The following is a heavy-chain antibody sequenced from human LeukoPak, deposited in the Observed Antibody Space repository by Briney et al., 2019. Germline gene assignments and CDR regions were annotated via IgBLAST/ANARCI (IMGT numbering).Heavy chain of an antibody. V-gene: IGHV6-1*01. J-gene: IGHJ4*02. CDR3: ARDFDSYSGSYHWTFDY. Sequence: SQTLSLTCAISGDSVCSNSAAWNWIRQSPSRGLEWLGRTYYRSKWYNDYAVSVKSRITINPDTSKNQFSLQLNSVTPEDTAVYYCARDFDSYSGSYHWTFDYWGQGTLVTVSS. D-gene: IGHD1-26*01. CDR1: GDSVCSNSAA. CDR2: TYYRSKWYN.